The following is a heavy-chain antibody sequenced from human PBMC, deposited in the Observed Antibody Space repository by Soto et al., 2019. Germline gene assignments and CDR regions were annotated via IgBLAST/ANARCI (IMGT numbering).Heavy chain of an antibody. D-gene: IGHD3-9*01. CDR2: ISPYTGNT. J-gene: IGHJ6*02. Sequence: QVQLVQSGDEVKKPGASVKVSCKASGYIFVNYGIAWVRQAPRQGLEWMGWISPYTGNTHSASKVQGRLTMTTDTSASSAYMDQGCLTSAKTALYYCVMLDNYDTPNPPDVWGQGTTVTVSS. CDR1: GYIFVNYG. V-gene: IGHV1-18*01. CDR3: VMLDNYDTPNPPDV.